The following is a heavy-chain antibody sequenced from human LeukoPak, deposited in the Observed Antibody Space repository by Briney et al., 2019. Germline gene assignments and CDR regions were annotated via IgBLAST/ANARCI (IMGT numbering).Heavy chain of an antibody. Sequence: ASVKVSCKASGYTFTGYYMHWVRQAPGQGLEWMGWINPNSGGTNYAQKFQGRVTMTRDTSISTAYMELSRLRSDDTAVYYCASCTGGYSYGYSYYYYMDVWGKGTTVTVSS. CDR2: INPNSGGT. V-gene: IGHV1-2*02. CDR1: GYTFTGYY. D-gene: IGHD5-18*01. J-gene: IGHJ6*03. CDR3: ASCTGGYSYGYSYYYYMDV.